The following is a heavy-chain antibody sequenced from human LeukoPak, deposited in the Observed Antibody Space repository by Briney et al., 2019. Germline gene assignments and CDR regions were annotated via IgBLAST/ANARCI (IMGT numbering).Heavy chain of an antibody. J-gene: IGHJ4*02. D-gene: IGHD2-15*01. CDR2: IGGDGIA. V-gene: IGHV3-23*01. CDR1: GFTFTDHP. Sequence: GGSLRLSCVASGFTFTDHPMNWVRQAPGKGLEWISYIGGDGIAFYADSVKGRFTISRDNSKNTLYLQMNSLRAEDTAVYYCAKHPPLCSGGSCYLFDYWGQGTLVTVSS. CDR3: AKHPPLCSGGSCYLFDY.